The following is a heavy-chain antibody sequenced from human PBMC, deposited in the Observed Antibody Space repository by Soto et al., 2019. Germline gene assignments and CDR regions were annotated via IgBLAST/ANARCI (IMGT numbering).Heavy chain of an antibody. CDR2: ISYDGSNK. V-gene: IGHV3-30-3*01. D-gene: IGHD6-6*01. CDR1: GFTFSSYA. Sequence: LRLSCAASGFTFSSYAMHWVRQAPGKGLEWVAVISYDGSNKYYADSVKGRFTISRDNSKNTLYLQMDSLRAEDTAVYYCARFWVDIAARPGEDYYYGMDVWGQGTTVTV. CDR3: ARFWVDIAARPGEDYYYGMDV. J-gene: IGHJ6*02.